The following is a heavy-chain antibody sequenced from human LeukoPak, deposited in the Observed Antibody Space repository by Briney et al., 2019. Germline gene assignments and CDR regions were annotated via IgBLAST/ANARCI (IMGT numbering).Heavy chain of an antibody. D-gene: IGHD3-16*01. CDR2: ITTSGGDS. CDR3: ARGGGLDV. Sequence: GGSLRLSCEASGFIFSSYAMNWVRQAPGKGLEWASSITTSGGDSFYAYSVKGRITISRDNAKNSLYLQMSNLRAEDTAVYFCARGGGLDVWGQGATVTVS. V-gene: IGHV3-21*04. CDR1: GFIFSSYA. J-gene: IGHJ6*02.